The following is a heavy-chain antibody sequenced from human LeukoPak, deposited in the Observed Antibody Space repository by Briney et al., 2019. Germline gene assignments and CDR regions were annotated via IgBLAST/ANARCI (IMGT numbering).Heavy chain of an antibody. CDR3: TSLPDY. Sequence: GRSLRLSCAASGFTFSSYAMSWVRQAPGKGLEWVSAISDSGDATYYADSVKGRFTISRDNSKNTLYLQMNSLKTEDTAVYYCTSLPDYWGQGTLVTVSS. J-gene: IGHJ4*02. CDR2: ISDSGDAT. CDR1: GFTFSSYA. V-gene: IGHV3-23*01.